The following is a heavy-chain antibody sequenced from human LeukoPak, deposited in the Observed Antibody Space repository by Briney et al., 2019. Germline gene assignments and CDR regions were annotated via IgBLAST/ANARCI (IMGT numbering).Heavy chain of an antibody. J-gene: IGHJ4*02. CDR3: ARGSYYDKSFDY. V-gene: IGHV4-38-2*02. D-gene: IGHD3-22*01. Sequence: RPSETLSLTCTVSGYSISSGYYWGWIRQPPGKGLEWIGSIYHSGSTYYNPSLKSRVTISVDTSKNQFSLKLSSVAAADTAVYYCARGSYYDKSFDYWGQGTLVTVSS. CDR1: GYSISSGYY. CDR2: IYHSGST.